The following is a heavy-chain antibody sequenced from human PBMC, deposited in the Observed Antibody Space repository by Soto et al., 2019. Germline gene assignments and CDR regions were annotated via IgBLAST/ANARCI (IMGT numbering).Heavy chain of an antibody. Sequence: XGSLRLSCAASGFTFSTYWMDWVRQTPGKGLEWVANINQDGSEKNYVDSVKGRFTIYRDNAKNSLYLQMSSLTAEDSALYYCSRSLDYWGQGTLATVSS. CDR2: INQDGSEK. CDR3: SRSLDY. J-gene: IGHJ4*02. V-gene: IGHV3-7*01. CDR1: GFTFSTYW.